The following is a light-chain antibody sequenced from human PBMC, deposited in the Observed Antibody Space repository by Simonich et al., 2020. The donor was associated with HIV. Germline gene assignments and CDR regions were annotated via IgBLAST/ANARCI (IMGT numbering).Light chain of an antibody. CDR1: PGISNN. CDR2: AAS. J-gene: IGKJ2*01. Sequence: IQMPQSPSSLSASVGDSVTITCRASPGISNNLGWYQQKPGKAPKLLIYAASSLQRGVPSRFSGSGSGTDFTLIISSLQPEDFATYYCQQSNYTPYTFGQGTKLEIK. CDR3: QQSNYTPYT. V-gene: IGKV1-39*01.